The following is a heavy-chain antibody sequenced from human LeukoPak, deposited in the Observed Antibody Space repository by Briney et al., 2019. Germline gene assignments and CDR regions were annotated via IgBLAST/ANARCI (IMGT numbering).Heavy chain of an antibody. Sequence: AVKVSCKASGGTFSSYTISGVRQAPGHGRDWMGRIIPILGIPQYAQKSQGTATLTADKSPRPAHIELSSLSSRDPALDYFARGGYYVSSGVFDYWREGALVSDSS. J-gene: IGHJ4*02. D-gene: IGHD3-22*01. V-gene: IGHV1-69*02. CDR1: GGTFSSYT. CDR2: IIPILGIP. CDR3: ARGGYYVSSGVFDY.